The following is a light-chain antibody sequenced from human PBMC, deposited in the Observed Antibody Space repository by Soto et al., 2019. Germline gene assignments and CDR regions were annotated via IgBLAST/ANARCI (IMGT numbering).Light chain of an antibody. CDR1: QSVSSN. V-gene: IGKV3-15*01. Sequence: EIVMTQSPATLSVSPGERSALSCRAGQSVSSNLAWYQQKPGQAPRLLIYGASTRATGIPARFSGSGSGTDFTLTISSLEPEDFAVYYCQKRSNWPINFGQGTRLEIK. CDR2: GAS. CDR3: QKRSNWPIN. J-gene: IGKJ5*01.